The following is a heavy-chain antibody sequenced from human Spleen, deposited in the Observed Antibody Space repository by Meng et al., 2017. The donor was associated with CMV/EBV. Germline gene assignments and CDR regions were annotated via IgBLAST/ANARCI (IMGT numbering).Heavy chain of an antibody. CDR1: GYSFTSYW. CDR3: ARRGPRQYYGLTYYFDY. CDR2: IYPGDSDT. D-gene: IGHD3-10*01. V-gene: IGHV5-51*01. J-gene: IGHJ4*02. Sequence: GESLKISCKGSGYSFTSYWIGWVRQMPGKGLEWMGIIYPGDSDTRYSPSFQGQVTISADKSISTAYLQWSSLKASDTAMYYCARRGPRQYYGLTYYFDYWGQGTLVTVSS.